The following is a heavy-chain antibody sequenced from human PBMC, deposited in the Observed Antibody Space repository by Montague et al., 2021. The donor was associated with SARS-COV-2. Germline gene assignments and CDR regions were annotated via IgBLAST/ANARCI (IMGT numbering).Heavy chain of an antibody. Sequence: SETLSLTCTVSGGSISSSNYYWGWIRQPPGKGLEWIGNIYYSGSTYYNPSLKIRVTISVDTSKNQLSLKLSSVTAADTAVYYCVRSWAERFFDWAKLDAYAKPYYFDSWGQGTMVTVSS. V-gene: IGHV4-39*01. CDR3: VRSWAERFFDWAKLDAYAKPYYFDS. J-gene: IGHJ4*02. CDR1: GGSISSSNYY. D-gene: IGHD3-9*01. CDR2: IYYSGST.